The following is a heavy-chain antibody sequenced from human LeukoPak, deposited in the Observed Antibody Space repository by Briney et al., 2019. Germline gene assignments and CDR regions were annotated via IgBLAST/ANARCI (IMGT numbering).Heavy chain of an antibody. J-gene: IGHJ5*02. CDR3: ARAAPGWFGELSWFDP. Sequence: SETLSLTCTVSGGSISSYYWSWIRQLPGKGLEWIGYIYYSGSTNYNPYLKSRVTISVDTSKNQFSLKLSSVTAADTAVYYCARAAPGWFGELSWFDPWGQGTLVTVSS. CDR2: IYYSGST. D-gene: IGHD3-10*01. CDR1: GGSISSYY. V-gene: IGHV4-59*01.